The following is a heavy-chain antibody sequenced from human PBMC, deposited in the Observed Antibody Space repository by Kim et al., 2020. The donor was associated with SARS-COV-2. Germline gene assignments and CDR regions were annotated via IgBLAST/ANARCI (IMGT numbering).Heavy chain of an antibody. V-gene: IGHV3-23*01. D-gene: IGHD3-3*01. CDR3: ARGVRGRFIDF. J-gene: IGHJ4*02. CDR2: IGGTVPNT. Sequence: GGSLRLSCAASGFTFSAYAMMWVRQTPGKGLEWVSSIGGTVPNTYYTDSVKGRFTISRDNSKNTVYLQMNSRRADDTAMYYCARGVRGRFIDFWGQGSLVTVSS. CDR1: GFTFSAYA.